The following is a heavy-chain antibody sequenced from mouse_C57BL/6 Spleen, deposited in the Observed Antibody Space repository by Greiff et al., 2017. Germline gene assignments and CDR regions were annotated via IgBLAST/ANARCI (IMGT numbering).Heavy chain of an antibody. CDR1: GYAFSSYW. J-gene: IGHJ1*03. V-gene: IGHV1-80*01. Sequence: QVQLKQSGAELVKPGASVQISCKASGYAFSSYWMNWVKQRPGKGLEWIGQIYPGDGDTNYNGKFQGKATLTADKSSSTAYMQLSSLTSEDSAVYVCARAETYGSSYYFDVWGTGTTGTVSS. CDR3: ARAETYGSSYYFDV. CDR2: IYPGDGDT. D-gene: IGHD1-1*01.